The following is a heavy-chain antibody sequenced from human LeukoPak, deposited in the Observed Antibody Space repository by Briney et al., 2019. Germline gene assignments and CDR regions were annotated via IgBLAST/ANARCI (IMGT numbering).Heavy chain of an antibody. J-gene: IGHJ4*02. CDR3: ARADGIAAAGTFDY. D-gene: IGHD6-13*01. V-gene: IGHV1-46*01. CDR2: INPSGGGT. Sequence: ASVKVSCKASGYTFTSYYMHWVRQAPGQGLEWMGIINPSGGGTSYAQKFQGRVTMTRDMSKSTVYMELSSLRSEDTAVYYWARADGIAAAGTFDYWGQGTLVTVSS. CDR1: GYTFTSYY.